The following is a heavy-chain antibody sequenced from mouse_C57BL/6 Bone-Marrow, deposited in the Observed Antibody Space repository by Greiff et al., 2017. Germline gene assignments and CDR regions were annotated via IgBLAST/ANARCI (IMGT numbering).Heavy chain of an antibody. Sequence: VQLQQSVAELVRPGASVKLSCTASGFNIKNTYMHWVKQRPEQGLEWIGRIDPANGNTKYAPKFPGKATITADTSSNTAFLQLSSLTSEDTAIYYCASYYYGSSYGYFDVWGTGTTVTVSS. CDR3: ASYYYGSSYGYFDV. V-gene: IGHV14-3*01. D-gene: IGHD1-1*01. J-gene: IGHJ1*03. CDR2: IDPANGNT. CDR1: GFNIKNTY.